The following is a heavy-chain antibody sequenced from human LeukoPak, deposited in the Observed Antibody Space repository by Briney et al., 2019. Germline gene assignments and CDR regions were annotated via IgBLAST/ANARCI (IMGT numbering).Heavy chain of an antibody. J-gene: IGHJ4*02. D-gene: IGHD2/OR15-2a*01. V-gene: IGHV3-66*01. CDR2: IYSGGST. CDR1: GFTVSSNY. Sequence: GGSLRLSCAASGFTVSSNYMSWVRQAPGKGLEWVSVIYSGGSTYYADSVKGRFTISRDNSKNTLYLQMNSLRAEDTAVYYCASEYPTSIVLRGSLGGQGTLVTVSS. CDR3: ASEYPTSIVLRGSL.